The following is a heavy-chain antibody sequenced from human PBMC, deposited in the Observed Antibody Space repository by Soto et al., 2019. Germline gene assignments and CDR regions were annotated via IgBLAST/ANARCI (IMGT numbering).Heavy chain of an antibody. CDR2: ISAYNGNT. V-gene: IGHV1-18*01. CDR3: ARVKAGDSMHCRGYYY. D-gene: IGHD3-22*01. J-gene: IGHJ4*02. Sequence: QVQLVQSGAEVKKPGASVKVSCKASGYTFTNYGITWVRQAPGQGLEWMGWISAYNGNTKYAQRLQGRVTMTTDTSTSTDYLELRSLRPDDTAVHYCARVKAGDSMHCRGYYYWGQGTLVTVSS. CDR1: GYTFTNYG.